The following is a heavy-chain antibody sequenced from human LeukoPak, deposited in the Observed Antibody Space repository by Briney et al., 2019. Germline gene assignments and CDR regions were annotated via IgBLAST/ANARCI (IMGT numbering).Heavy chain of an antibody. CDR3: ARGPSHYYDSSGYYIFDY. V-gene: IGHV4-59*01. Sequence: SETLSLTCTVSGGSISSYYWSWIRQPPGKGLKWIGYIYYSGSTNYNPSLKSRVTISVDTSKNQFSLKLSSVTAADTAVYYCARGPSHYYDSSGYYIFDYWGQGTLVTVSS. J-gene: IGHJ4*02. D-gene: IGHD3-22*01. CDR2: IYYSGST. CDR1: GGSISSYY.